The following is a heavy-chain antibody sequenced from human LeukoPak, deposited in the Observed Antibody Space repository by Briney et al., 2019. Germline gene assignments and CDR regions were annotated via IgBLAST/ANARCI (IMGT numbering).Heavy chain of an antibody. J-gene: IGHJ4*02. V-gene: IGHV5-51*01. D-gene: IGHD2-21*02. CDR2: INPSDGDT. CDR3: ARREGSDLCRVDY. CDR1: GYSFTNYW. Sequence: GESLKISCTGSGYSFTNYWIGWVRQMPGKGLEWMGIINPSDGDTKYSPSFQGQVTISADESFNTAYLQWGSLKASDTAMYYCARREGSDLCRVDYWGQGTLVTVSS.